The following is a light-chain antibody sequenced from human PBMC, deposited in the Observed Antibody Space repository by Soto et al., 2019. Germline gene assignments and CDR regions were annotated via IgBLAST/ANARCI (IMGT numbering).Light chain of an antibody. Sequence: DIQMTQSPSSLSASVGDRVTITCRASQSISYYLNWYQQKPGKAPNLLIYAASTLQSGVPSRFSGSGSGTEFTLTISSLQPVDFATYYCQQSYSTLWTFGQGTKVEIK. CDR2: AAS. CDR3: QQSYSTLWT. V-gene: IGKV1-39*01. CDR1: QSISYY. J-gene: IGKJ1*01.